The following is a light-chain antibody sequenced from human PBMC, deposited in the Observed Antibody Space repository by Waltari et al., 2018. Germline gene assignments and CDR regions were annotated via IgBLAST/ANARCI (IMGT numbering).Light chain of an antibody. CDR1: PSFLYSSNYNNY. J-gene: IGKJ1*01. Sequence: DIVMPQSPHFLALLHVERAPLYCKSTPSFLYSSNYNNYLAWYQHKPGQPPKLLIYWADTRESGVPDRFSGSASETDFTLTSSSLQPEDVAVYCCRQYYSAPHTFGQGTRVEIK. CDR3: RQYYSAPHT. V-gene: IGKV4-1*01. CDR2: WAD.